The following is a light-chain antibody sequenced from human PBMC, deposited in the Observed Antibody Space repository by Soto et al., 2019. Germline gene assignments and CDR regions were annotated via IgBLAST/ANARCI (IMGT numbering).Light chain of an antibody. CDR2: EVI. CDR3: SSYTSSSTLV. J-gene: IGLJ2*01. V-gene: IGLV2-8*01. Sequence: QSVLTQPPSASGSPGQSVTISCTGTSSDVGGYNYVSWYQQHPGKAPKLMIYEVIKRPSGVPDRFSGSKSGNTASLTVSGIQAEDEADYYCSSYTSSSTLVFGGGTQLTVL. CDR1: SSDVGGYNY.